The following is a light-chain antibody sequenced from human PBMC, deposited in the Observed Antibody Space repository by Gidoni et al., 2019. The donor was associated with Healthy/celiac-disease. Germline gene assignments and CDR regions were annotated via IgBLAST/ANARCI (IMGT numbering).Light chain of an antibody. J-gene: IGKJ2*03. Sequence: EIVMTQSPATLSVSPGERATLPCRASQSVSSNLAWYQQKPGQAPRLLIYGASTRATGIPARFSGSGYGTEFTLTISSLQSEDFAVYYCQQYNNWPPGFGQGTKLEIK. V-gene: IGKV3-15*01. CDR1: QSVSSN. CDR3: QQYNNWPPG. CDR2: GAS.